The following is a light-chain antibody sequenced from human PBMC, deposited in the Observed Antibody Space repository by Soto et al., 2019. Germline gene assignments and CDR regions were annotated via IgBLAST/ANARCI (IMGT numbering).Light chain of an antibody. J-gene: IGKJ1*01. Sequence: EVVLTQSPGTLSLSPGERATLSCRASQNIRGNELAWYQQKPGQAPRLLIYRGSTRATGIPDRFSGRWSGTDFTLTSSRLEPEDFAVYYCQDYGTSAPWTFGQGTKVEIK. CDR1: QNIRGNE. CDR3: QDYGTSAPWT. V-gene: IGKV3-20*01. CDR2: RGS.